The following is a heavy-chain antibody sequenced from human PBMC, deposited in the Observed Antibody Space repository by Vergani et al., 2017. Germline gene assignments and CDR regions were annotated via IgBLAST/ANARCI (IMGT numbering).Heavy chain of an antibody. CDR3: ARGRYFSSTSGYKDAFDI. J-gene: IGHJ3*02. Sequence: QVQLQQWGAGLLKPSETLSLTCAVYGGSFSGYYWSWIRQPPGKGLEWIGEINHSGSTNYNPSLKSRVTISVDTSKNQFSLKLSSVTAADTAVYYCARGRYFSSTSGYKDAFDIWGQGTMVTVSS. CDR1: GGSFSGYY. D-gene: IGHD2-2*02. V-gene: IGHV4-34*01. CDR2: INHSGST.